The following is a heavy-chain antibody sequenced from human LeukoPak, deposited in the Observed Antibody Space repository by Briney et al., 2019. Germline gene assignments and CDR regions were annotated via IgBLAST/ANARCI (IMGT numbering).Heavy chain of an antibody. CDR1: GGSISNSNYY. Sequence: SETLSLACTVSGGSISNSNYYWDWIRQPPGKGLEWIGTTYYSGSTYYNPSLKDRVTISVDTSKNQFSLRLSSVNPADTAVYYCAKWLLFNRYYYGIDVWGRGTTVTVSS. V-gene: IGHV4-39*01. J-gene: IGHJ6*02. CDR3: AKWLLFNRYYYGIDV. CDR2: TYYSGST. D-gene: IGHD5-24*01.